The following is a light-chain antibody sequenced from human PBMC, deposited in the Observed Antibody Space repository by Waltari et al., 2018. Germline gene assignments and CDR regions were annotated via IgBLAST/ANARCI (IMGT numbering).Light chain of an antibody. CDR1: QTVTRF. CDR2: AAA. CDR3: QQSYSSPRT. Sequence: IQMTQSPSSLSASVGDRVTISCRASQTVTRFLNWYQQKPGKAPKLLIYAAASLQSGVPARFSCSGCGTDFTLTINNLQPEDFATYYCQQSYSSPRTFGGGTKVEIK. J-gene: IGKJ4*01. V-gene: IGKV1-39*01.